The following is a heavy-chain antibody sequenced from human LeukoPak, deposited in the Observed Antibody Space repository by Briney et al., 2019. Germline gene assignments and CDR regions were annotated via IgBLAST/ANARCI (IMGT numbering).Heavy chain of an antibody. V-gene: IGHV5-51*01. CDR3: ARQGGDYSYYYYMDV. J-gene: IGHJ6*03. Sequence: GESLKISCKGSGYNFANYWIAWVRQMPGKGLEWVGIIYPGDSDTRYGPSFRGQVTISADKSISTAYLQWSSLKASDTAMYYCARQGGDYSYYYYMDVWGKGTTVTISS. D-gene: IGHD2-21*02. CDR1: GYNFANYW. CDR2: IYPGDSDT.